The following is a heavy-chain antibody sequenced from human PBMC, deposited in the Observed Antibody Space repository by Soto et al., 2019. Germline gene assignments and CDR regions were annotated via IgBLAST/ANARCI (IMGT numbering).Heavy chain of an antibody. D-gene: IGHD2-15*01. CDR3: ARCRRGGSCYYAFDI. CDR2: IIPILGIA. J-gene: IGHJ3*02. Sequence: QVQLVQSGAEVQKPGSSVKVSCKASGGTFSSYTISWVRQAPGQGLEWMGRIIPILGIANYAQKFQGRVTITADKSTSTAYMELSSLRSEDTALYYCARCRRGGSCYYAFDIWGQGTMVTVSS. CDR1: GGTFSSYT. V-gene: IGHV1-69*02.